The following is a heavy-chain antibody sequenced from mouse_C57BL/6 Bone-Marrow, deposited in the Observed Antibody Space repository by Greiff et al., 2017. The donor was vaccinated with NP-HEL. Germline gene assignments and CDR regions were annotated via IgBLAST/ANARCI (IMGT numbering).Heavy chain of an antibody. V-gene: IGHV5-6*01. CDR2: ISSGGSYT. J-gene: IGHJ1*03. CDR1: GFTFSSYG. Sequence: EVQLVESGGDLVKPGGSLKLSCAASGFTFSSYGMSWVRQTPDKRLEWVATISSGGSYTYYPDSVKGRFTISRDNAKNTLYLQMSSLKSEDTAMCYCARRCYGSSYGYFDVWGTGTTVTVSS. CDR3: ARRCYGSSYGYFDV. D-gene: IGHD1-1*01.